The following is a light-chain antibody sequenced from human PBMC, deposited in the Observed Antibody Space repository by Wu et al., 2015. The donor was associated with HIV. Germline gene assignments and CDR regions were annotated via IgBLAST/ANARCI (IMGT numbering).Light chain of an antibody. CDR2: GAS. CDR3: QQYGSSPSIT. CDR1: QSVSTTY. V-gene: IGKV3-20*01. J-gene: IGKJ5*01. Sequence: EIVLTQSPGTLSLSPGERATLSCRASQSVSTTYLAWYQQKPGQAPRLLISGASRGATGIPDRFSGSGSGTDFTLTISRLEPEDFAVYYCQQYGSSPSITFGQGTRLEIK.